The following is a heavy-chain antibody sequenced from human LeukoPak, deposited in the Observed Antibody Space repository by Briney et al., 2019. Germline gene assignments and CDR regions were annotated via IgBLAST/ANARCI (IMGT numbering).Heavy chain of an antibody. Sequence: SETLSLTCNVSGGSISSHYWSWIRQPPGRGLEWIGYIYFLGSTNYNPSLKSRVTISVDMSKNHFSLKLSSVTAADTAVYYCARGGWLQLEDFDYWGQGTLVTVSS. CDR3: ARGGWLQLEDFDY. CDR1: GGSISSHY. V-gene: IGHV4-59*11. J-gene: IGHJ4*02. D-gene: IGHD5-24*01. CDR2: IYFLGST.